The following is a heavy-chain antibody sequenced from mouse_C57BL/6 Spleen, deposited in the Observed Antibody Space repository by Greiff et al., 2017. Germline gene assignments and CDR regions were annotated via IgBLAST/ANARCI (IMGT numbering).Heavy chain of an antibody. CDR1: GYTFTSYW. CDR2: IYPGSGST. V-gene: IGHV1-55*01. J-gene: IGHJ4*01. Sequence: VQLQQPGAELVKPGASVKMSCKASGYTFTSYWITWVKQRPGQGLEWIGDIYPGSGSTNYNEKFKSKATLTVDTSSITAYMQLSSLTAEDSAVYDCARRGTTVGRYYALDYWGQGTTVTVSS. D-gene: IGHD1-1*01. CDR3: ARRGTTVGRYYALDY.